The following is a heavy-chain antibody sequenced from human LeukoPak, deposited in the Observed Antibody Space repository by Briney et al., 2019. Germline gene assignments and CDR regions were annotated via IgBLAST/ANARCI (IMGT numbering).Heavy chain of an antibody. CDR1: GGSISSYY. CDR2: IYYSGST. V-gene: IGHV4-59*08. D-gene: IGHD4-17*01. J-gene: IGHJ4*02. Sequence: TSETLSLTCTVSGGSISSYYWSWIRQPPGKGLEWIGYIYYSGSTNYNPSLKSRVTISVDTSKNQFSLKLSSVTAADTAVYYCASIGYGDYVDYWGQGTLVTVSS. CDR3: ASIGYGDYVDY.